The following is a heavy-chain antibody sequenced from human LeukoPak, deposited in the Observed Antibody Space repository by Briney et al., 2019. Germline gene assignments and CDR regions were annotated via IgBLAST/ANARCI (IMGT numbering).Heavy chain of an antibody. V-gene: IGHV3-21*06. Sequence: GGSLRLSCVASGFTFTSYSMNWVRQAPGKGLEWVSSISTGSTFIYHADSVKGRFTISRDNAENSVYLQMNSLRAEDTAVCYCARGSAGTTYNWFDAWGQGTLVTVTS. CDR3: ARGSAGTTYNWFDA. D-gene: IGHD1-7*01. J-gene: IGHJ5*02. CDR2: ISTGSTFI. CDR1: GFTFTSYS.